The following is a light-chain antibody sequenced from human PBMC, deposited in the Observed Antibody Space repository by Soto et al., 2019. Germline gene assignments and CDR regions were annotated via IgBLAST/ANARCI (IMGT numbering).Light chain of an antibody. CDR3: QQYNNWPHT. V-gene: IGKV3-15*01. Sequence: EIVMTQSPATLYASPGQRDTLSCRASKNINNNLAWYQQKPGQGPRLLIYGESSRATGIPARFSGSGSGTVFTLTISSLQSEDFAIYYWQQYNNWPHTFGGGTKVEIK. J-gene: IGKJ4*02. CDR2: GES. CDR1: KNINNN.